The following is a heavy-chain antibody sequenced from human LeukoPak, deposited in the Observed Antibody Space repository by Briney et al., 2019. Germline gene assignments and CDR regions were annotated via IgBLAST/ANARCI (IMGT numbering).Heavy chain of an antibody. CDR1: GGSFSGYY. V-gene: IGHV4-34*01. Sequence: SETLSLTCAVHGGSFSGYYWSWIRQPPGKGLEWIGEINHSGSTNYNPSLKSRVTISVDTSKNQFSLKLSSVTAADTAVYYCARGFAYGGHFDYWGQGTLVTVSS. D-gene: IGHD3-3*01. J-gene: IGHJ4*02. CDR3: ARGFAYGGHFDY. CDR2: INHSGST.